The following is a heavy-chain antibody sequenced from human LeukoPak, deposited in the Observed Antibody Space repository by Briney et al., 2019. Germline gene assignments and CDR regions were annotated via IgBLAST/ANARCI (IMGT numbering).Heavy chain of an antibody. Sequence: WGSLRLSCAVSGFTVSSNYMSWVRQAPGKGLEWVSVIYSGGSTYYADSVKGRFTISRDNSKNTLYLQMNSLRAEDTAVYYCARDPHYYDSSGSGDAFDIWGQGTMVTVSS. V-gene: IGHV3-53*01. CDR2: IYSGGST. CDR1: GFTVSSNY. D-gene: IGHD3-22*01. CDR3: ARDPHYYDSSGSGDAFDI. J-gene: IGHJ3*02.